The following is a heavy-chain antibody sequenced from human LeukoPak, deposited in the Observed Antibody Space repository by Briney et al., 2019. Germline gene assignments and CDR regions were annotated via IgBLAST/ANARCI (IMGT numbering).Heavy chain of an antibody. CDR2: IWCDGSNK. Sequence: GGSLRLSCAASGFTFSSYWMSWVRQAPGKGLEWVAVIWCDGSNKYYADSVKGRFTISRDNSKNTLYLQMNSLRAEDTAVYYCATMVRGAPLGSQHWGQGTLVTVSS. CDR1: GFTFSSYW. D-gene: IGHD3-10*01. J-gene: IGHJ1*01. CDR3: ATMVRGAPLGSQH. V-gene: IGHV3-33*08.